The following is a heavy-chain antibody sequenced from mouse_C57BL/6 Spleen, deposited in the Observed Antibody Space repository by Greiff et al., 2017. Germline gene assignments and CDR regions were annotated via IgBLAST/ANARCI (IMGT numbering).Heavy chain of an antibody. Sequence: QVQLQQPGAELVKPGASVKLSCKASGYTFTSYWMHWVKQRPGQGLEWIGMIHPNSGSTNYNEKFKSKATLTADKSSSTAYMQLSSLTSEDSAVXYCAREEYEEGGDYWGQGTTLTVSS. CDR2: IHPNSGST. J-gene: IGHJ2*01. CDR1: GYTFTSYW. D-gene: IGHD2-14*01. V-gene: IGHV1-64*01. CDR3: AREEYEEGGDY.